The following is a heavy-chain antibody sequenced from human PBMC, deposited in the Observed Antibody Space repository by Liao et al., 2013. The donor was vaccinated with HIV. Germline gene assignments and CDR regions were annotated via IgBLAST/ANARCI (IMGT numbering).Heavy chain of an antibody. J-gene: IGHJ2*01. CDR1: GASISSYY. Sequence: QVQLQESGPGLVKPSETLSLTCTVSGASISSYYWNWIRQPPGKGLEWIGYIFYSESTNYNPSLKSRVSISADTSSNHVSLKLTSVTAADTAVYYCARVQWXPAPNWYSDLWAVAPWSLSPQ. D-gene: IGHD1-26*01. CDR2: IFYSEST. V-gene: IGHV4-59*08. CDR3: ARVQWXPAPNWYSDL.